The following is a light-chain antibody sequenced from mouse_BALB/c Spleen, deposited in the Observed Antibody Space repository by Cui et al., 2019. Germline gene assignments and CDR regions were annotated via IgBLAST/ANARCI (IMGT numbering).Light chain of an antibody. CDR1: SSVSY. V-gene: IGKV4-55*01. CDR3: QQWRSYPLT. J-gene: IGKJ4*01. CDR2: DTS. Sequence: QIVLTQSPAIMSASPGEKVTMTCSASSSVSYMYWYQQKPGSSPRLLIYDTSNLASGVPVRFSGSGSGTSYSLTISRMEAEDAATYYCQQWRSYPLTFGSGTKLEIK.